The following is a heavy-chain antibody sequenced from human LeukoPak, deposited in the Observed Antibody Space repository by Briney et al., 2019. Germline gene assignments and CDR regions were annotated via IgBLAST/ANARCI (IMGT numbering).Heavy chain of an antibody. CDR1: GYSFPSYW. D-gene: IGHD2-15*01. J-gene: IGHJ5*02. Sequence: GESLKISCKVSGYSFPSYWITWVRQMPGKGLEWMGRIAPSDSYTDYSPSFEGHVTMSAERSISTVYLQWSSLKASDTAMYYCARQEYCSGGSCYTWFDPWGQGTLVIVSS. CDR2: IAPSDSYT. CDR3: ARQEYCSGGSCYTWFDP. V-gene: IGHV5-10-1*01.